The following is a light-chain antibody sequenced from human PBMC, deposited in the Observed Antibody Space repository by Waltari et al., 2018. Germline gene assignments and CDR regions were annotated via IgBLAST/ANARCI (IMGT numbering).Light chain of an antibody. Sequence: DIVMTQSPDSLAVSLGERATINCKSSQSVLYSSNNKNYLAWYQQKPGQPPKLLIYWASTRESGVPDRFSGSGSGTDFTLTISSLQAEDFATYYCLQYYTYPYTFGPGTKVDIK. CDR2: WAS. V-gene: IGKV4-1*01. J-gene: IGKJ3*01. CDR1: QSVLYSSNNKNY. CDR3: LQYYTYPYT.